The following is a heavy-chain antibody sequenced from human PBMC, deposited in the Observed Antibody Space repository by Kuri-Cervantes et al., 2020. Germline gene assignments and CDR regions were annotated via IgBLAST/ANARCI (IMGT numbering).Heavy chain of an antibody. D-gene: IGHD4-11*01. CDR1: GFTFSGSA. J-gene: IGHJ3*02. CDR2: IRSKANSYAT. Sequence: GESLKISCAASGFTFSGSAMHWVRQASGKGLEWVGRIRSKANSYATAYAASVKGRFTISRDDSKNTAYLQMNSLKTEDTAVYYCTRQXSTVAFDIWGQGTMVTVSS. V-gene: IGHV3-73*01. CDR3: TRQXSTVAFDI.